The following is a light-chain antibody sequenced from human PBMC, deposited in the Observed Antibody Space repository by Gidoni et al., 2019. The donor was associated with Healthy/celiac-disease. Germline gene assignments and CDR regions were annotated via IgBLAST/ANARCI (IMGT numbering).Light chain of an antibody. CDR2: GAS. CDR3: QQYNNWPPYT. V-gene: IGKV3-15*01. Sequence: EIVMTQSPATRSVSPGERATLSCRASKSVSSNLAWYQQKPGQAPRLLIYGASTRATGIPARFSGSGSGTEFTLTISSLQSEDFAVYYCQQYNNWPPYTFGQGTKLEIK. J-gene: IGKJ2*01. CDR1: KSVSSN.